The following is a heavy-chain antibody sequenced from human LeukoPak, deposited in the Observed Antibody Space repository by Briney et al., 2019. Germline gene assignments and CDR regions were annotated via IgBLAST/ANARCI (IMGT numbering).Heavy chain of an antibody. CDR2: IYYSGST. CDR3: ARQRGAEWS. Sequence: SETLCLTCTVSGGSINSYYWSWIRQPPGKGLEWIGYIYYSGSTNYNPSLKSRVTISVDTSKNQFSLKLSSVTAADTAVYYCARQRGAEWSWGQGTMVTVSS. D-gene: IGHD1-26*01. J-gene: IGHJ3*01. V-gene: IGHV4-59*08. CDR1: GGSINSYY.